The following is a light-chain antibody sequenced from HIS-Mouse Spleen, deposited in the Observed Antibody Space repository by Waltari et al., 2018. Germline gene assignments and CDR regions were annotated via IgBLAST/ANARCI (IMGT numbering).Light chain of an antibody. J-gene: IGKJ5*01. CDR2: AAS. CDR3: QQSYSTPIT. Sequence: DIQLTQSPSSLPASVGDRSTTTCRASQSISSYLNWYQQKPGKAPKLLIYAASSLQSGVPSRFSGSVSGTDFTLTISSLQPEDFATYYCQQSYSTPITFGQGTRLEIK. V-gene: IGKV1-39*01. CDR1: QSISSY.